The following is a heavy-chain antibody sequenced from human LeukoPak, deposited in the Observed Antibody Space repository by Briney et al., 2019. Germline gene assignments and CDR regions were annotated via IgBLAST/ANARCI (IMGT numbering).Heavy chain of an antibody. D-gene: IGHD1-1*01. CDR1: GFNFTGYW. J-gene: IGHJ4*02. CDR2: LYSDGRSL. V-gene: IGHV3-74*03. Sequence: GGSLRLSCAGSGFNFTGYWMHWVRQAPGKGLEWISRLYSDGRSLTYADSVMGRFTISRDNSKNTLYLQMNSLRAEDTAVYYCAKGSNNYPDNFDYWGQGTLVTVSS. CDR3: AKGSNNYPDNFDY.